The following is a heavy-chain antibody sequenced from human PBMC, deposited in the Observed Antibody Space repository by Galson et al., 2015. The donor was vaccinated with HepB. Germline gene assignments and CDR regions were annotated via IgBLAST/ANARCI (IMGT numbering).Heavy chain of an antibody. CDR1: GDSISSGYYY. CDR2: ISYSGYR. D-gene: IGHD3-10*01. J-gene: IGHJ6*03. CDR3: ARGPRGLLRSSGPGHMDV. Sequence: TLSLTCSVSGDSISSGYYYWTWIRHNPRKGLEWIGYISYSGYRFSNPSLKTPVPLSVDTSINQVSLEMRSVRAADTAVYYCARGPRGLLRSSGPGHMDVWGKGTSVTVSS. V-gene: IGHV4-31*01.